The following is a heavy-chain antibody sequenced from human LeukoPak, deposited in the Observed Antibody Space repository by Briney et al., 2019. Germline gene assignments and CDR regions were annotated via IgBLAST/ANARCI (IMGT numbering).Heavy chain of an antibody. Sequence: GGSPRLSCAASGFTVSSNYMSWVRQAPRKGLEWVSAIHSGGSTYYADSVKGRFTISRDNSKNTLYLQMNSLRVEDTAVYYCARDLAVWGQGTLVTVSS. CDR3: ARDLAV. CDR1: GFTVSSNY. V-gene: IGHV3-53*01. D-gene: IGHD6-19*01. CDR2: IHSGGST. J-gene: IGHJ4*02.